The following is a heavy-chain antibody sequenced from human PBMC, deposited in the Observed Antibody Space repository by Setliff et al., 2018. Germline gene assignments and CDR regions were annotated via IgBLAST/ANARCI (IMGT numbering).Heavy chain of an antibody. CDR2: ISAYNGNT. V-gene: IGHV1-18*01. D-gene: IGHD3-3*01. Sequence: ASVKVSCKASGYTFTRYAMNWVRQAPGQGLEWMGWISAYNGNTNYAQKLQGRVTMTTDTSTSTAYMELRSLRSDDTAVYYCARGGKILEWLYAHDYWGQGTLVTVSS. J-gene: IGHJ4*02. CDR3: ARGGKILEWLYAHDY. CDR1: GYTFTRYA.